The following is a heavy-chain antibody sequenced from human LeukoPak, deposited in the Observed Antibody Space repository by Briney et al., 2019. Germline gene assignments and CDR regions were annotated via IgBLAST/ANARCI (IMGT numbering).Heavy chain of an antibody. J-gene: IGHJ4*02. CDR2: IYHSGST. D-gene: IGHD2-15*01. CDR1: GGSISSSSYY. V-gene: IGHV4-39*07. CDR3: AREVSGAYHFDY. Sequence: PSETLSLTCTVSGGSISSSSYYWGWIRQPPGKGLEWIGYIYHSGSTYYNPSLKSRVTISVDRSKNQFSLKLSSVTAADTAVYYCAREVSGAYHFDYWGQGTLVTVSS.